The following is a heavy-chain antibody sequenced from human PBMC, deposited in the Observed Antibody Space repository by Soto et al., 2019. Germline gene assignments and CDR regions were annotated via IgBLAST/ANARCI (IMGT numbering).Heavy chain of an antibody. V-gene: IGHV1-69*06. Sequence: GASVKVSCKASGGTFNNYAISWVRQAPGQGLEWMGGIIPMFGSTVYAPQFQGRVTITADRSTSIAFMQLTSLRSEDTALYFCTRITAPYYYYGMDVRGQGTAVTVSS. CDR3: TRITAPYYYYGMDV. CDR2: IIPMFGST. CDR1: GGTFNNYA. D-gene: IGHD1-20*01. J-gene: IGHJ6*02.